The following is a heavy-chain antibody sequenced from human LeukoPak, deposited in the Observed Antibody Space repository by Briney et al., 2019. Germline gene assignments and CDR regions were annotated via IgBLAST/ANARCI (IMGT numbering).Heavy chain of an antibody. CDR2: FDPEDGET. Sequence: ASVKVSCKVSGYTLTELSMHWVRQAPGKGLEWMGGFDPEDGETIYAQKFQGRVTMTEDTSTDTAYMELSSLRSEDTAVYYCATEGRRDDFWSGSPTYYYYMDVWGKGTTVTVSS. J-gene: IGHJ6*03. CDR3: ATEGRRDDFWSGSPTYYYYMDV. CDR1: GYTLTELS. V-gene: IGHV1-24*01. D-gene: IGHD3-3*01.